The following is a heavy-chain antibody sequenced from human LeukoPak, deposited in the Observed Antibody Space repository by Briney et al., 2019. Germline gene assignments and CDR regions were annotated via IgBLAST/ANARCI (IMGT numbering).Heavy chain of an antibody. CDR1: GFTFRVYA. J-gene: IGHJ6*02. V-gene: IGHV3-30*02. CDR2: IWSDENNK. CDR3: AKDTCSGGSCYYYYGMDV. Sequence: PGGSLRLSCAASGFTFRVYAMHWVRQTPGKGLEWVAVIWSDENNKHYADSVKGRFTISRDNSKNTLYLQMISLRAEDTAVYYCAKDTCSGGSCYYYYGMDVWGQGTTVTVSS. D-gene: IGHD2-15*01.